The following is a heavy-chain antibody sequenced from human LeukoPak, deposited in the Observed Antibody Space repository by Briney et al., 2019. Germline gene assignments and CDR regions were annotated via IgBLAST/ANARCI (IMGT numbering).Heavy chain of an antibody. Sequence: ASVKVSCKASGYTFNNYDINWVRQATGQGPEWMGWMNPNSGNTGYAQKFQGRVTMTRNTSLNTAYMDLSSLTYDDTAVYYCTRGPSSANWFDPWGQGTLVTVSS. CDR2: MNPNSGNT. D-gene: IGHD6-19*01. V-gene: IGHV1-8*01. CDR1: GYTFNNYD. J-gene: IGHJ5*02. CDR3: TRGPSSANWFDP.